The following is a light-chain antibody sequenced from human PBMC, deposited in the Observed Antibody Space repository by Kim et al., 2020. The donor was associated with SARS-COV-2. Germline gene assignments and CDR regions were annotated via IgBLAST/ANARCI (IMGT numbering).Light chain of an antibody. V-gene: IGKV4-1*01. CDR2: WAS. CDR3: QQGYSTAFT. CDR1: QSLLYDSNNRNY. Sequence: RATISCKSSQSLLYDSNNRNYLAWCKQKPGQPPPLLIYWASTRESGVPDRFSGSGSGTYFTLTISSLQAEDVVVYYCQQGYSTAFTFGQGTKLEI. J-gene: IGKJ2*01.